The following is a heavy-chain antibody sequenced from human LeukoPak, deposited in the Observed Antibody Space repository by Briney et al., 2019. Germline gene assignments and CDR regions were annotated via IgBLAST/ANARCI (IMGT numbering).Heavy chain of an antibody. J-gene: IGHJ4*02. D-gene: IGHD6-19*01. Sequence: PGGSLRLSCAASGWTFSSYSINWVRQAPGKGLEGVSSISSSSSYIYYADSVKGRFTISRDNAKNSLYLQMNSLRDEDTAVYYCARDSSGWLRELDYWGQGTVVTVSS. V-gene: IGHV3-21*01. CDR3: ARDSSGWLRELDY. CDR2: ISSSSSYI. CDR1: GWTFSSYS.